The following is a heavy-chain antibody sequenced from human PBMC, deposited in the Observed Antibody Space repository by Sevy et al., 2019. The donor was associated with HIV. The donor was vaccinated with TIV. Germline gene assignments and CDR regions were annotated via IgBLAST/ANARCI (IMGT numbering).Heavy chain of an antibody. J-gene: IGHJ4*02. CDR2: IFNSGIT. CDR1: GGSISTSDFY. V-gene: IGHV4-39*01. D-gene: IGHD2-15*01. Sequence: SETLSLTCTVSGGSISTSDFYWGWIRQSPGKGLEWIGSIFNSGITYYNPSLKGRVTISADTSKSQFSLRVNSVAAADPAVYYCARHRFASSYSAFDYWGQGALVTVSS. CDR3: ARHRFASSYSAFDY.